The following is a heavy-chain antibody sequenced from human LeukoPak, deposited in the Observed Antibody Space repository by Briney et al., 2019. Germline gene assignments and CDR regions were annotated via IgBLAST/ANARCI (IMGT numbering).Heavy chain of an antibody. J-gene: IGHJ6*02. V-gene: IGHV3-74*01. CDR1: GFTFNSYE. CDR3: ARADGYGGYYYYYGMDV. Sequence: PGGSLRLSCAASGFTFNSYEMHWVRQAPGKGLVWVSRINSDGSSTSYADSVKGRFTISRDNAKNTLYLQMNSLRAEDTAVYYCARADGYGGYYYYYGMDVWGQGTTVTVSS. D-gene: IGHD3-10*01. CDR2: INSDGSST.